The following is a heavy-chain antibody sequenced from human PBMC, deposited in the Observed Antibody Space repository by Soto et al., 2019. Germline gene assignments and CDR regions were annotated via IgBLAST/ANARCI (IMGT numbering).Heavy chain of an antibody. V-gene: IGHV1-3*01. D-gene: IGHD6-19*01. CDR3: ARAVAVPADFDY. CDR1: GYTFTGYA. Sequence: VASVKVSCKASGYTFTGYAMHWVRQAPGQRLEWMGWINAGNGNTKYSQKFQGRVTITRDTSASTAYMELSSLRSEDTAVYYCARAVAVPADFDYWGPGTLVTVSS. CDR2: INAGNGNT. J-gene: IGHJ4*02.